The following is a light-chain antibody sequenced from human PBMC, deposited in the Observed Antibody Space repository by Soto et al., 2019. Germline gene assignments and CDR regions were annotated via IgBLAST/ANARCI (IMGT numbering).Light chain of an antibody. CDR3: QQYNNWPLT. CDR2: GAS. Sequence: IVLTQSPATLSVSPGARATLSGRASQSVSSDLAWHQQRPGQAPRLLIYGASTRATGVPARFSGGGSGTEFTLTITSLQSEDFAVYWCQQYNNWPLTVGPGTRLEIK. CDR1: QSVSSD. V-gene: IGKV3D-15*01. J-gene: IGKJ5*01.